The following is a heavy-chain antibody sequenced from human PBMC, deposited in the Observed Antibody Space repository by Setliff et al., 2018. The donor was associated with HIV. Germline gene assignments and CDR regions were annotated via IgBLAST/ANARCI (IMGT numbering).Heavy chain of an antibody. CDR2: ISSNGGST. V-gene: IGHV3-64D*09. CDR3: VKDLRGYSPQPC. Sequence: GGSLRLSCSASGFTFSSYAMHWVRQAPGKELEYVSAISSNGGSTYYADSVKGRFTISRDNSKNTLYLQMSSLRAEDTAMYYCVKDLRGYSPQPCWGQGTLVTVSS. CDR1: GFTFSSYA. D-gene: IGHD5-18*01. J-gene: IGHJ4*02.